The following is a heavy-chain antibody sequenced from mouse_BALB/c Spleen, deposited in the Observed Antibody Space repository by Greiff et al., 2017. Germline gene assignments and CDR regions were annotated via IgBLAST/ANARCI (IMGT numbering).Heavy chain of an antibody. CDR3: ASRPPDY. D-gene: IGHD6-1*01. J-gene: IGHJ4*01. CDR2: ISDGGSYT. CDR1: GFTFSDYY. V-gene: IGHV5-4*02. Sequence: EVQLVESGGGLVKPGGSLKLSCAASGFTFSDYYMYWVRQTPEKRLEWVATISDGGSYTYYPDSVKGRFTISRDNAKNNLYLQMSSLKSEDTAMYYCASRPPDYWGQGTSVTVSS.